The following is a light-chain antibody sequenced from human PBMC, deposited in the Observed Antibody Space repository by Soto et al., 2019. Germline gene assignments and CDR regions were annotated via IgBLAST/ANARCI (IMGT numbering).Light chain of an antibody. CDR1: QSVDIN. CDR3: QQYGSSLTWT. Sequence: EIVLTQSPATLSVSPGERVTLSCRASQSVDINLAWYQQKPGQAPRLLIYGASTRATDMSGTFSGRGSGTEFTLTISNVRPEDFAVYYCQQYGSSLTWTFGQGTKVDNK. CDR2: GAS. V-gene: IGKV3-15*01. J-gene: IGKJ1*01.